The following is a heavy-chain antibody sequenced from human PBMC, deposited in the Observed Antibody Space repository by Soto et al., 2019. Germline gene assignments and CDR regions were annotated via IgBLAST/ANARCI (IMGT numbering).Heavy chain of an antibody. CDR1: GYTFTSYG. CDR2: ISAYNGNT. CDR3: ALAEYYYDSSGYYYVPNLDY. J-gene: IGHJ4*02. Sequence: ASVKVSCKASGYTFTSYGISWVRQAPGQGLEWMGWISAYNGNTNYAQKLQGRVTMTTDTSTSTAYMELRSLRSDDTAVYYCALAEYYYDSSGYYYVPNLDYSGQGTLVTVSS. V-gene: IGHV1-18*01. D-gene: IGHD3-22*01.